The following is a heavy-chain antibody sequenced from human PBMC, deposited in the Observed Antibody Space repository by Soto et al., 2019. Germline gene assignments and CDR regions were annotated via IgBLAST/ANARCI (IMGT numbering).Heavy chain of an antibody. Sequence: EVQLVETGGGLIQPGGSLRLSCAASGFTVSSNYMSWVRQAPGKGLEWVSVIYSGGSTYYADSVKGRFTISRDNSKNTLYLQRNSRRAEDTAVYYCARERVRGAAPCRGWRAGWDVWGQGTTVTVSS. CDR1: GFTVSSNY. V-gene: IGHV3-53*02. J-gene: IGHJ6*02. D-gene: IGHD6-6*01. CDR3: ARERVRGAAPCRGWRAGWDV. CDR2: IYSGGST.